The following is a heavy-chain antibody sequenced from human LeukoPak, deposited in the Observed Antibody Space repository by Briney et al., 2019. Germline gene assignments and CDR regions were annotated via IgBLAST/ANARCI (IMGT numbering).Heavy chain of an antibody. D-gene: IGHD3-22*01. J-gene: IGHJ4*02. CDR3: AKDGYYYDSSGY. CDR2: VYSGGST. Sequence: GGSLRLSCAASGFTVSSNYMSWVRQAPGKGLEWVSVVYSGGSTYYADSVKGRFTISRDNSKNTLYLQMNSLRAEDTAVYYCAKDGYYYDSSGYWGQGTLVTVSS. V-gene: IGHV3-53*01. CDR1: GFTVSSNY.